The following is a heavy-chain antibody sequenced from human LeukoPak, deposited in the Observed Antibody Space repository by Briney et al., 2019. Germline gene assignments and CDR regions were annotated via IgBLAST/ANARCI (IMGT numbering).Heavy chain of an antibody. V-gene: IGHV1-46*01. CDR2: INPSGGST. Sequence: ASVKVSCKASGYTFTTYGISWVRQAPGQGLEWMGIINPSGGSTSYAQKFQGRVTMTRDTSTSTVYMELSSLRSEDTAVYYCARAADLRDCSSTSCYQLDYWGQGTLVTVSS. CDR1: GYTFTTYG. CDR3: ARAADLRDCSSTSCYQLDY. J-gene: IGHJ4*02. D-gene: IGHD2-2*01.